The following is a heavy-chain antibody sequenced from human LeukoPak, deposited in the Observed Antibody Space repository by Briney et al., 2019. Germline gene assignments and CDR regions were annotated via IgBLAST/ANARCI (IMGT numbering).Heavy chain of an antibody. D-gene: IGHD6-19*01. Sequence: PGRSLRLSCAASGFTFDDYAMHWVRQAPGKGLEWVSGISWNSGSIGYADSVKGRLTISRDNAKNSLYLQMNSLRAEDMALYYCAKGSSGWYYYFDYWGQGTLVTVSS. CDR1: GFTFDDYA. J-gene: IGHJ4*02. CDR2: ISWNSGSI. V-gene: IGHV3-9*03. CDR3: AKGSSGWYYYFDY.